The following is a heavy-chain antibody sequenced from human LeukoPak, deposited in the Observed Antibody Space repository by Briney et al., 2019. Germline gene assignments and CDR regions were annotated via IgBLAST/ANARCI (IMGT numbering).Heavy chain of an antibody. CDR3: ARDSLYIAVAGTSAFDI. V-gene: IGHV1-2*02. D-gene: IGHD6-19*01. CDR2: INPNSGGT. J-gene: IGHJ3*02. CDR1: GYTFTGYY. Sequence: GASVKVSCKASGYTFTGYYMHWVRQAPGQGLEWMGWINPNSGGTNYAQKFQGRVTMTRDTSISTAYMELSRLRSDDTAVYYCARDSLYIAVAGTSAFDIWGQGTMVTVSS.